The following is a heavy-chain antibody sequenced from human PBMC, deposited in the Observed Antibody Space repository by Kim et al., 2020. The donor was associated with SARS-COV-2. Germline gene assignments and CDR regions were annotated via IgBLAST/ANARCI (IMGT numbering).Heavy chain of an antibody. D-gene: IGHD6-13*01. V-gene: IGHV4-34*01. Sequence: SETLSLTCAVYGGSFSGYYWSWIRQPPGKGLEWIGEINHSGSTNYNPSLKSRVTISVDTSKNQFSLKLSSVTAADTAVYYCARGGRYSSSWYVLNYFDYWGQGTLVTVSS. CDR2: INHSGST. CDR1: GGSFSGYY. CDR3: ARGGRYSSSWYVLNYFDY. J-gene: IGHJ4*02.